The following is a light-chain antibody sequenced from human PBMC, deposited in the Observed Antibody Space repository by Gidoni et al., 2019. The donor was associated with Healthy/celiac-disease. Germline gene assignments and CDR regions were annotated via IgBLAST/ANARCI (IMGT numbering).Light chain of an antibody. CDR3: QQYGSSPST. CDR2: GAS. J-gene: IGKJ1*01. CDR1: QSVSSSY. Sequence: EIVLTQSPGTLSLSPGERATLSCRASQSVSSSYLAWYQQKPGQAPRLLIYGASRRATGIPDRFSGSGVGTDFTLTISRLEPEDFAVDYWQQYGSSPSTFGQGTKVEIK. V-gene: IGKV3-20*01.